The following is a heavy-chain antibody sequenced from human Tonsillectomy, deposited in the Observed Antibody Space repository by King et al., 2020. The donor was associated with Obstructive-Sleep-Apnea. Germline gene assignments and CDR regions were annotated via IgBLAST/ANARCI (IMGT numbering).Heavy chain of an antibody. CDR2: FGTAGDT. CDR3: ARGSFDY. J-gene: IGHJ4*02. CDR1: GFPFRSST. V-gene: IGHV3-13*04. Sequence: VQLVESGGGLVQPGGSLRLPCAASGFPFRSSTLPWVRKAKGKGLEWAPAFGTAGDTYYPGSVKGRFTISRENAKNSLYLKMNSLRAGDTAVYYCARGSFDYWGQGTLVTVSS.